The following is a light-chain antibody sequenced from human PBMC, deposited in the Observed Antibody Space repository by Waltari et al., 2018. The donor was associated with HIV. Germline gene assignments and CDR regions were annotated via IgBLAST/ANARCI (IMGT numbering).Light chain of an antibody. CDR1: SSHVGASNY. J-gene: IGLJ1*01. Sequence: QSALTQPRSVSGSPGPSVTIPCTRTSSHVGASNYVSWYQQHPGKAPKVRIYEVSKRPSGVPDRFSGSKSGNTASLTISGLQAEDEADYYCCSYAGSYTYVFGTGTKVTVL. CDR2: EVS. V-gene: IGLV2-11*01. CDR3: CSYAGSYTYV.